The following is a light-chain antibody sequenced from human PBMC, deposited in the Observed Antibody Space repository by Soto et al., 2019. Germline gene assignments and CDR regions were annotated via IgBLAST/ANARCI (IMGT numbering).Light chain of an antibody. V-gene: IGKV3-11*01. CDR3: QQRSNWPYT. Sequence: EIILTQSPATLSLSPGERATLSCRASQTVNNYLVWYQQKPGQAPRHLIYDASKRATGIPARFSGSGSGTDFILTINSLESEDFAVYYCQQRSNWPYTFGQGTKVEIK. J-gene: IGKJ2*01. CDR1: QTVNNY. CDR2: DAS.